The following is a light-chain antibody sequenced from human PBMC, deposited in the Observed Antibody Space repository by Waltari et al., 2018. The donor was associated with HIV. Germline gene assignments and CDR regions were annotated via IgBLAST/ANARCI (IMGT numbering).Light chain of an antibody. CDR3: QSYDTSRTGSGVI. V-gene: IGLV1-40*01. J-gene: IGLJ2*01. CDR2: GNN. CDR1: SSNIGEGFD. Sequence: QFVLTQPPSVSGAPGQRVTLSCTGTSSNIGEGFDVHWYQQLPGTAPNLLVYGNNNRPSGVPDRFSGSKSGTSASLAITGLQPEDEADYYCQSYDTSRTGSGVIFGGGTKLTVL.